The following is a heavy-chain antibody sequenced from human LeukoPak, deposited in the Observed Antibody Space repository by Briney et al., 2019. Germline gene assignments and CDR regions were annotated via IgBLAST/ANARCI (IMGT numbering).Heavy chain of an antibody. CDR2: INHSGST. Sequence: SETLSLTCAVYGGSFSGYYWSWICQPPGKGLEWIGEINHSGSTNYNPSLKSRVTISVDTSKNQFSLKLSSVTAADTAVYYCARQLRYCSSTSCHYFDYWGQGTLVTVSS. D-gene: IGHD2-2*01. CDR3: ARQLRYCSSTSCHYFDY. CDR1: GGSFSGYY. V-gene: IGHV4-34*01. J-gene: IGHJ4*02.